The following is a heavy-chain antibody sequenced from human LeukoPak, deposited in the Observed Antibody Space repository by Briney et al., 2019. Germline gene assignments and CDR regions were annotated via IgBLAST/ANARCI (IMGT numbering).Heavy chain of an antibody. CDR1: GFTFDDYG. J-gene: IGHJ4*02. CDR2: INWNGGST. CDR3: AREGSRVATWGLAHYFDY. V-gene: IGHV3-20*04. Sequence: GGSLRLSCAASGFTFDDYGMSWVRQAPGKGLEWVSGINWNGGSTGYADSVKGRFTISRDNAKNSLYLQMNSLRAEDTALYYCAREGSRVATWGLAHYFDYWGQGTLVTVSS. D-gene: IGHD5-12*01.